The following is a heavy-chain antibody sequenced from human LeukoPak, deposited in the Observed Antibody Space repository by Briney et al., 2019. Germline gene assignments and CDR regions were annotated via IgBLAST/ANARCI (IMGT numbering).Heavy chain of an antibody. J-gene: IGHJ3*02. V-gene: IGHV1-8*01. CDR2: MNPNSGNT. D-gene: IGHD3-3*01. CDR3: ARGFGVEWEPNLRQGYAFDI. Sequence: ATVKVSCKASGYTFTSYDINWVRQATGQGLEWMGWMNPNSGNTGYAQKFQGRVTMTRNTSISTAYMELSSLRSEDTAVYYCARGFGVEWEPNLRQGYAFDIWGQGTMVTVSS. CDR1: GYTFTSYD.